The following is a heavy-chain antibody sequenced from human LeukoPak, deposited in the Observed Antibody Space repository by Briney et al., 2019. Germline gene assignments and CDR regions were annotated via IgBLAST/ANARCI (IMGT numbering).Heavy chain of an antibody. CDR3: ASTVTTSGYFDY. D-gene: IGHD4-17*01. CDR2: IYHSGST. J-gene: IGHJ4*02. Sequence: SETLSLTCTVSGYSISSGYYWGWIRQPPGKGLEWIGSIYHSGSTYYNPSLKSRVTISVDTSKNQFSLKLSSVTAADTAVYYCASTVTTSGYFDYWGQGTLVTVSS. V-gene: IGHV4-38-2*02. CDR1: GYSISSGYY.